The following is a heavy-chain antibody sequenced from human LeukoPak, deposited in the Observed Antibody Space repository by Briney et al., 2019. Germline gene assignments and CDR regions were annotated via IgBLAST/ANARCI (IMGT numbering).Heavy chain of an antibody. V-gene: IGHV1-18*01. CDR1: GYTFTSYG. J-gene: IGHJ4*02. CDR2: ISAYNGNT. CDR3: ARVGEGYGDYGYPDY. Sequence: ASVKVSCKASGYTFTSYGISWVRQAPGQGLEWMGWISAYNGNTNYAQKLQGRVTMTTDTSTSTAYMELRSLRSDDTAVYYCARVGEGYGDYGYPDYWGQGTLVTVSS. D-gene: IGHD4-17*01.